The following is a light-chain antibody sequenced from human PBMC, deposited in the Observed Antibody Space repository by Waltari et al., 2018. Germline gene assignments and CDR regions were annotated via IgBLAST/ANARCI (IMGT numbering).Light chain of an antibody. CDR1: SSAIGTSNY. CDR2: AVS. Sequence: QTALTQPASVSGSPGQSITISCTGASSAIGTSNYVPWYPQHPGKAPKLMIYAVSNRPSAVSDRFSGSKSANTASLTISGLRAEDEAYYYCSSSSTSTTLVVFGGGTKLTVL. J-gene: IGLJ2*01. CDR3: SSSSTSTTLVV. V-gene: IGLV2-14*03.